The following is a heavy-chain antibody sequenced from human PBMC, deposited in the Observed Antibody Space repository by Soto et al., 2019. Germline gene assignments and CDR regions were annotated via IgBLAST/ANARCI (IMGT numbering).Heavy chain of an antibody. D-gene: IGHD5-12*01. J-gene: IGHJ4*02. CDR2: IYHSGST. V-gene: IGHV4-38-2*02. CDR3: ARDLVEMASNFDY. CDR1: GYSISSGYY. Sequence: PSETLSLTCAVSGYSISSGYYWGWIRQPPGKGLEWIGSIYHSGSTYYNPSLKSRVTISVDTSKNQFSLKLSSVTAADTAVYYCARDLVEMASNFDYWGQGTLVTSPQ.